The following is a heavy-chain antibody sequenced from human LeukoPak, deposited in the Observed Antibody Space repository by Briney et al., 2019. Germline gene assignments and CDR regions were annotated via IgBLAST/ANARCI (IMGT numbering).Heavy chain of an antibody. Sequence: GGSLRLSCAASGFTFISYGTHWVRLAPGKGLEWVAFIRSDGSIKYYIDSVKGRFTISRDNSKNTLYLQLDSLRAEDTAVYYCAAQPFDYWGQGTLVTVSS. D-gene: IGHD2-2*01. J-gene: IGHJ4*02. CDR1: GFTFISYG. V-gene: IGHV3-30*02. CDR2: IRSDGSIK. CDR3: AAQPFDY.